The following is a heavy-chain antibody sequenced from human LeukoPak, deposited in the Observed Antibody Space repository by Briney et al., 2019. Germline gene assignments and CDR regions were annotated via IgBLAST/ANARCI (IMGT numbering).Heavy chain of an antibody. CDR1: GYTFTSYY. V-gene: IGHV1-46*01. Sequence: ASVKVFCKASGYTFTSYYMHWVRQAPGQGLEWMGIINPSGGSTSYAQKFQGRVTMTRDMSTSTVYMELSSLRSEDTAVYYCARVNCGGDCWDLNDAFDIWGQGTMVTVSS. CDR3: ARVNCGGDCWDLNDAFDI. J-gene: IGHJ3*02. D-gene: IGHD2-21*02. CDR2: INPSGGST.